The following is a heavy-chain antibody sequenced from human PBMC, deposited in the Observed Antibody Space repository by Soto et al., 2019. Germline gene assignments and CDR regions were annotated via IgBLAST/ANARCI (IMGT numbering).Heavy chain of an antibody. V-gene: IGHV3-13*01. CDR2: IGTAGDT. D-gene: IGHD2-15*01. CDR1: GFTFSGFD. Sequence: PGGSLRLSCEASGFTFSGFDMHWVRQPTGKGLEWVSTIGTAGDTYYAVSVKGRFTISRDNAKNSLSLQMNSLRAGDTSLYFCARGQEVGAHFFDSWGQGTKVTASS. CDR3: ARGQEVGAHFFDS. J-gene: IGHJ4*02.